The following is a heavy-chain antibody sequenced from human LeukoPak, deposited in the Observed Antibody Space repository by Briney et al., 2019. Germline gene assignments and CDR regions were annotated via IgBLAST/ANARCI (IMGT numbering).Heavy chain of an antibody. D-gene: IGHD3-22*01. V-gene: IGHV3-23*01. Sequence: GGSLRLSCAASVFTCDDSGMRWVRPAPGEGLEWVSAISGSGGSTYYADSVKGRFTISRDNSKNTLYLQMNSLRAEDTAVYYCAKTGSYYYDSSGYFGYWGQGTLVTVSS. CDR1: VFTCDDSG. CDR2: ISGSGGST. CDR3: AKTGSYYYDSSGYFGY. J-gene: IGHJ4*02.